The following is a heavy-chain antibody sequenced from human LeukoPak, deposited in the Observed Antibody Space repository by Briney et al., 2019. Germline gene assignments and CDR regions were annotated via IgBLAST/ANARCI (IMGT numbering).Heavy chain of an antibody. CDR2: TYYSGST. V-gene: IGHV4-39*01. CDR3: ARLPFDLGYFDY. D-gene: IGHD3-3*01. Sequence: SETLSLTCTVSGGSISVISYYWGWIRQPPGKGLEWIGSTYYSGSTYYNPSLKSRVTISVDTSKNQFSLKLSSVTAADTAVYYCARLPFDLGYFDYWGQGALVTVSS. CDR1: GGSISVISYY. J-gene: IGHJ4*02.